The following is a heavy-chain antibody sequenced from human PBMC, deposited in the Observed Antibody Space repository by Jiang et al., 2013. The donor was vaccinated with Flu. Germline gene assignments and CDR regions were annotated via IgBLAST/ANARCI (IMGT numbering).Heavy chain of an antibody. CDR1: GFTFANAW. CDR3: TWNYYDY. CDR2: IKKITEGGTK. D-gene: IGHD3-3*01. V-gene: IGHV3-15*01. Sequence: GLVEPGGSLRLSCVASGFTFANAWMSWVRQAPGKGLEWVGRIKKITEGGTKDYAAPVKGRFTISRDDSKSTLYLQMNSLKTEDTAVYYCTWNYYDYWGQGTLVTVSS. J-gene: IGHJ4*02.